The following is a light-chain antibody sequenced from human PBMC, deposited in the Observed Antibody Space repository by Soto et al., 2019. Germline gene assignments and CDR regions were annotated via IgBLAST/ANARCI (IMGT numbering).Light chain of an antibody. Sequence: QSALTQPASVSGSPGQSITISCTGTRSDVGGYNYVSWYQQHPGKPPKLMIYDVSNRPSGVSNRFSGSKSGNTASLTISGLQAEDEADYYCSSYTSSSTYVVVGGGTKLTVL. J-gene: IGLJ2*01. V-gene: IGLV2-14*01. CDR1: RSDVGGYNY. CDR2: DVS. CDR3: SSYTSSSTYVV.